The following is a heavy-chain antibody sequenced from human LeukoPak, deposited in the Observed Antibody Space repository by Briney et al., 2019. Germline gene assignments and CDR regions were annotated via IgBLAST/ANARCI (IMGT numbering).Heavy chain of an antibody. J-gene: IGHJ5*02. CDR3: ARDPTAAGANWFDP. Sequence: GGSLRLSSAASGFTFSSYSMNWVGQSPGQCLHWVSSISSSSSYIYYADSVKGRFTISRDNAKNSLYLQMNSLRAEDTAVYYCARDPTAAGANWFDPWGQGTLVTVSS. D-gene: IGHD6-13*01. CDR2: ISSSSSYI. CDR1: GFTFSSYS. V-gene: IGHV3-21*01.